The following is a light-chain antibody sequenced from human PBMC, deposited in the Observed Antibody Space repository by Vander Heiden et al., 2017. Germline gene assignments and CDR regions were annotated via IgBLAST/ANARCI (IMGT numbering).Light chain of an antibody. CDR1: QTITRF. V-gene: IGKV1-5*03. CDR2: EAS. CDR3: QQYETSPST. Sequence: DIQMTQSPSTLSASVGDRVTITCRASQTITRFLAWYAQKPGQAPKVLIYEASDLQNGVPSRFSGSGSGTEFTLTISGLQPDDFATYYCQQYETSPSTFGQGTKVDIK. J-gene: IGKJ1*01.